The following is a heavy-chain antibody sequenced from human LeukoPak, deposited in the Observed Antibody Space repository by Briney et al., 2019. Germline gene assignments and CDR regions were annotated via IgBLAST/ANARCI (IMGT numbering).Heavy chain of an antibody. V-gene: IGHV1-69*01. Sequence: SVKVSCKASGGTFSSYAISWVRQAPGQGLEWMGGIIPIFGTANYAQKFQGRVTITADESTSTAYMELSRLRSDDTAVYYCARTPIVSTAFDIWGQGTMVTVSS. CDR3: ARTPIVSTAFDI. CDR1: GGTFSSYA. J-gene: IGHJ3*02. D-gene: IGHD5/OR15-5a*01. CDR2: IIPIFGTA.